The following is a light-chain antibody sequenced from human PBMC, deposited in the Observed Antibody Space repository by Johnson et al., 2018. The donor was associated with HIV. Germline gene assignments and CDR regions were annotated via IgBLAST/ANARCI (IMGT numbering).Light chain of an antibody. J-gene: IGLJ1*01. CDR2: ENT. CDR1: SSNIGNNY. Sequence: QSVLTQPPSVSAAPGQKVTISCSGSSSNIGNNYVSWYQQLPGTAPKLLIYENTKRPSWIPDRFSGSKSGTSATLGIPGLPTGDEADYYCGTWERSLCAGGVFGTGTKVTVL. V-gene: IGLV1-51*02. CDR3: GTWERSLCAGGV.